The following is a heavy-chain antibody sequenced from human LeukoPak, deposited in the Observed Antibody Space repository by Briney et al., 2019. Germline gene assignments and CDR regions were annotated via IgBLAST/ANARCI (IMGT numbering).Heavy chain of an antibody. J-gene: IGHJ4*02. D-gene: IGHD2-15*01. CDR2: IHPSEGF. V-gene: IGHV4-34*01. Sequence: SETLSLTCDVYGGSCDDYYCSWIRQPPGKGLEWIGEIHPSEGFYYNSSLVSRVTISIDPSKTHFSLRLASVTAADTAFYYCARGRDRSKVGDHWGQGSLVTVSS. CDR1: GGSCDDYY. CDR3: ARGRDRSKVGDH.